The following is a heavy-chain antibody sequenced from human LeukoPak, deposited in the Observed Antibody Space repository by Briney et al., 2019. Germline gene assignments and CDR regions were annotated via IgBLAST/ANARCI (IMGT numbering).Heavy chain of an antibody. CDR3: AREARDGDSSYYFDY. D-gene: IGHD4-17*01. CDR1: GGSFSGYY. Sequence: SETLSLTCAVYGGSFSGYYWSWIRQPPGKGLEWIGEINHSGSTNYNPSLKSRVTISVDSSKNQFSLKLSSVTAADTAVYYCAREARDGDSSYYFDYWGQGTLVTVSS. V-gene: IGHV4-34*01. J-gene: IGHJ4*02. CDR2: INHSGST.